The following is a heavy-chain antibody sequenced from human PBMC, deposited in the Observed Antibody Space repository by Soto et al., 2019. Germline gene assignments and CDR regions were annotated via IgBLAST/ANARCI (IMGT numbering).Heavy chain of an antibody. V-gene: IGHV3-21*01. CDR3: AKELTSKGSPHSGNYTHDFDY. CDR1: GFTFSSYS. D-gene: IGHD3-10*01. Sequence: PGGSLRLSCAASGFTFSSYSMNWVRQAPGKGLEWVSSISSSSSYIYYADSVKGRFTISRDNAKNSLYLQMNSLRAEDTAVYYCAKELTSKGSPHSGNYTHDFDYWGQGTLVTVSS. CDR2: ISSSSSYI. J-gene: IGHJ4*02.